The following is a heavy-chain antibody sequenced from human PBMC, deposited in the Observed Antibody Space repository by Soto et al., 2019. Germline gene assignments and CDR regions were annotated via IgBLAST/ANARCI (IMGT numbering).Heavy chain of an antibody. CDR2: VSSGGST. D-gene: IGHD2-15*01. CDR1: GFTFTSYA. Sequence: PVGSLRLSCAASGFTFTSYAMGWVRQAPGKGLEWVSVVSSGGSTCYADSVTGRFTVSRDNSKNTLSLQMNSLRAEDTAVYYCAKRRGAGGHFDYWGQGALVTVSS. V-gene: IGHV3-23*01. J-gene: IGHJ4*02. CDR3: AKRRGAGGHFDY.